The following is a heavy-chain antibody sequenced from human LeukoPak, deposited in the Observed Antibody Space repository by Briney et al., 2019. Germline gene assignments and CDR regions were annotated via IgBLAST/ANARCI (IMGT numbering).Heavy chain of an antibody. D-gene: IGHD3-9*01. CDR1: GFTFSSYS. CDR3: ARGPILTGYFDY. CDR2: IYSDGST. Sequence: GGSLRLSCAASGFTFSSYSMNWVRQVPGKGLEWVSVIYSDGSTYYADSVKGRFTISRDKSKNTLYLEMNSLRADDTAVYYCARGPILTGYFDYWGQGTLVTVSS. J-gene: IGHJ4*02. V-gene: IGHV3-66*01.